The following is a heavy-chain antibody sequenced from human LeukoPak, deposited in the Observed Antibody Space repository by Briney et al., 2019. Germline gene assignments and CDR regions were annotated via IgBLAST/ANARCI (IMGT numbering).Heavy chain of an antibody. Sequence: PGGSLRLSCAASGFTFGDYTMHWVRQAPGKGLEWVSLIAWDGGSTYYGDSVKGRFTISRDNRKKPLYLQMDSLRTEDTALYYCAKDIAQRGFGESMDVWGKGTTVTVSS. CDR2: IAWDGGST. CDR1: GFTFGDYT. V-gene: IGHV3-43*01. CDR3: AKDIAQRGFGESMDV. D-gene: IGHD3-10*01. J-gene: IGHJ6*04.